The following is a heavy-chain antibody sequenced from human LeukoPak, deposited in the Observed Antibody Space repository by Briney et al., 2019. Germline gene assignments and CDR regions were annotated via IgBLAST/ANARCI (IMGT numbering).Heavy chain of an antibody. Sequence: GGSLILSCAASGFTFSSSSMNWVRQAPGKGLEWVSYISASSSTIYYADSVKGRFTISRDNAKNSLYLQMSSLRDEDTAVFYCASSGLQYGLDVWGQGTTVTVSS. CDR2: ISASSSTI. D-gene: IGHD6-19*01. V-gene: IGHV3-48*02. J-gene: IGHJ6*02. CDR3: ASSGLQYGLDV. CDR1: GFTFSSSS.